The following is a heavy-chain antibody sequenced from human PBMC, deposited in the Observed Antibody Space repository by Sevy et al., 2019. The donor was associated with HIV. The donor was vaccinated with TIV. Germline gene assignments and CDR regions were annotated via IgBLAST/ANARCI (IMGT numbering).Heavy chain of an antibody. CDR2: LSGYGGST. J-gene: IGHJ3*01. CDR3: AKDRITMIGDAFDV. CDR1: KFTVSNNY. V-gene: IGHV3-23*01. Sequence: GGSLRLSCAVSKFTVSNNYMTWVRQAPGKGLEWVSGLSGYGGSTYYADSVKGRFTISRDNSKNTLYLQMNSLRAEDTAVYYCAKDRITMIGDAFDVWGQGTMVTVSS. D-gene: IGHD3-22*01.